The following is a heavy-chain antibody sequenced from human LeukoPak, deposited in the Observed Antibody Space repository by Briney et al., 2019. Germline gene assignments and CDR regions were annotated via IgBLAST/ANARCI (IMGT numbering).Heavy chain of an antibody. CDR1: GYTFTSYD. D-gene: IGHD1-26*01. CDR2: MNPNSGNT. Sequence: REASVKVSCKASGYTFTSYDINWVRQATGQGLEWMGWMNPNSGNTGYAQKFQGRVTITRNTSISTAYMELSSLRSEDTAVYYCAMTSGSYYRYFDYWGQGTLVTVSS. CDR3: AMTSGSYYRYFDY. J-gene: IGHJ4*02. V-gene: IGHV1-8*03.